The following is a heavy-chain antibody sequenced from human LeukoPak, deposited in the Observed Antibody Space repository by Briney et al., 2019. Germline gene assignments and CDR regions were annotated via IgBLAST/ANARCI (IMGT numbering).Heavy chain of an antibody. CDR2: LSGSGVGT. CDR1: GFTFSDYA. CDR3: AKDNDDFWSGYYPSYAFDI. D-gene: IGHD3-3*01. J-gene: IGHJ3*02. Sequence: GGSLRLSCAASGFTFSDYALGWVRQAPGRGLEWVATLSGSGVGTYYSDSVQGRFTISRDNSKRTLFLQMNSLRAEDTAFYYCAKDNDDFWSGYYPSYAFDIWGQGTMVTVSS. V-gene: IGHV3-23*01.